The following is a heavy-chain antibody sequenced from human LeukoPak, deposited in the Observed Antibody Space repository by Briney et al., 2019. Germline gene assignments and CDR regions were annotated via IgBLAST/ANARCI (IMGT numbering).Heavy chain of an antibody. CDR2: ISSSSSYI. D-gene: IGHD3-10*01. V-gene: IGHV3-21*05. Sequence: GGSLRLSCVASGLTFNTYEMNWVRQAPGKGLEWVSYISSSSSYIYYADSVKGRFTISRDNAKNSLYLQMNSLRAEDTAVYYCARARKIYGSGRNNAFDIWGQGTMVTVSS. CDR3: ARARKIYGSGRNNAFDI. CDR1: GLTFNTYE. J-gene: IGHJ3*02.